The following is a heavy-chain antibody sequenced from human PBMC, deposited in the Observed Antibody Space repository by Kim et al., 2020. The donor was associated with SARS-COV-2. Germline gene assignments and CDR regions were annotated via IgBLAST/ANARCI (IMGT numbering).Heavy chain of an antibody. CDR3: ARDKGNTAMVTRKGMDV. D-gene: IGHD5-18*01. CDR2: ISAYNGNT. J-gene: IGHJ6*02. V-gene: IGHV1-18*01. CDR1: GYTFTSYG. Sequence: ASVKVSCKASGYTFTSYGISWVRQAPGQGLEWMGWISAYNGNTNYAQKLQGRVTRTTDTSTSTAYMELRSLRSDDTAGYYCARDKGNTAMVTRKGMDVWGQGTTVTVSS.